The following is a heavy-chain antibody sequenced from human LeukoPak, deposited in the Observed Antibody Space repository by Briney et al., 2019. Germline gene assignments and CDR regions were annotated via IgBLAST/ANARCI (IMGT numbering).Heavy chain of an antibody. CDR1: GYSISSGYY. CDR3: AREGNYDFWSGYYSFDY. D-gene: IGHD3-3*01. V-gene: IGHV4-38-2*02. CDR2: IYHSGST. Sequence: SETLSLTCTVSGYSISSGYYWGWIRQPPGKGLEWMGSIYHSGSTYYNPSLKSRVTISVDTSKNQFYLKLSSVTAADTAVYYCAREGNYDFWSGYYSFDYWGQGTLVTVSS. J-gene: IGHJ4*02.